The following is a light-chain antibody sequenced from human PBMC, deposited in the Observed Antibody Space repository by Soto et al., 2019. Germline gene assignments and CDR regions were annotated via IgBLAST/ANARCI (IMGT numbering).Light chain of an antibody. CDR2: AAS. V-gene: IGKV1-27*01. CDR3: QKYHSVPFT. Sequence: TQSPSSLSASAGDRVTITCRASEAIRNSLAWYQQRPGKVPKLLIYAASTVQSGVPSRFSGSGSGTDFTLTISSLQPEDVATYYCQKYHSVPFTFGPGTKVDIK. CDR1: EAIRNS. J-gene: IGKJ3*01.